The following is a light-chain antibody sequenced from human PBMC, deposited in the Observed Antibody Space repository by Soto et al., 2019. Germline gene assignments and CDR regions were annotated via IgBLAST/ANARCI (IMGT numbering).Light chain of an antibody. CDR1: SSDVGGYNY. V-gene: IGLV2-14*01. J-gene: IGLJ1*01. CDR2: EVN. Sequence: QSVLTQPASVSGSPGQSITISCTGSSSDVGGYNYVSWYQQHPGKAPKLMIYEVNYRPSGVSNRFSGSKSGNTASLTISGLQAEDEADYYCSAYTSSDTGVFGTGTQLTVL. CDR3: SAYTSSDTGV.